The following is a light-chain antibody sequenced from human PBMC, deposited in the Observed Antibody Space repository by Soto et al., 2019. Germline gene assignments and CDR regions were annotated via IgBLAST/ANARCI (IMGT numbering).Light chain of an antibody. J-gene: IGLJ3*02. V-gene: IGLV2-11*01. CDR1: SGNVDDFKY. CDR3: CSYALNYVV. CDR2: DVS. Sequence: QSALTQPRSVSGSPGQSVTISCTATSGNVDDFKYVSWYQQRPGKGPKLFIYDVSKRPSGVPHRFSGSKSGNTASLTISGLQADDEADYYCCSYALNYVVFGGGTKLTVL.